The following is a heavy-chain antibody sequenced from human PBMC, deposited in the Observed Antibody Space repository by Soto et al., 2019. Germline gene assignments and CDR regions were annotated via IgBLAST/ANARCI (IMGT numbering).Heavy chain of an antibody. CDR3: TKDHQEWLLFTRPSYYYYGMDV. CDR2: ISYDGSNK. V-gene: IGHV3-30*18. CDR1: GFTFSSYG. J-gene: IGHJ6*02. Sequence: HPGGSLRLSCAASGFTFSSYGMHWVRQAPGKGLEWVAVISYDGSNKYYADSVKGRFTISRDNSKNTLYLQMNSLRAEDTAVYYCTKDHQEWLLFTRPSYYYYGMDVWGQGTTVTVSS. D-gene: IGHD3-3*01.